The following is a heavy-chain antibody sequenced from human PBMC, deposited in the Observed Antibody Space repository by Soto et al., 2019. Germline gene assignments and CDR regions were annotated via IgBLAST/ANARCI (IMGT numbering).Heavy chain of an antibody. Sequence: SETLSLTCTVSGGPISSGGYYWSWIRQHPGKGLEWIGYIYYSGSTYYNPSLKSRVTISVDTSKNQFSLKLSSVTAADTAVYYCARVRGGYDSAAFDIWGQGTMVT. J-gene: IGHJ3*02. CDR1: GGPISSGGYY. CDR2: IYYSGST. D-gene: IGHD5-12*01. V-gene: IGHV4-31*03. CDR3: ARVRGGYDSAAFDI.